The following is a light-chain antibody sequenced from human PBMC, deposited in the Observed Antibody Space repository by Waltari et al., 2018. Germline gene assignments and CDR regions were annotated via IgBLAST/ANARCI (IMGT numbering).Light chain of an antibody. CDR2: DVR. Sequence: QSALTQPASVSGSPGQSITISCAGTNSDVGDFDYVSWYQQHPGKAPKLIIYDVRRRPSGVSARFSGAKSGNKASLTIAWLRAEDEADYYCSSYTSSSALLIFGGGTKVTVL. CDR3: SSYTSSSALLI. CDR1: NSDVGDFDY. V-gene: IGLV2-14*03. J-gene: IGLJ2*01.